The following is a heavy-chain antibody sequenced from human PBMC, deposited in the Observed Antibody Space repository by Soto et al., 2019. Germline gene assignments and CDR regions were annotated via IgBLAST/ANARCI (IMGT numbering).Heavy chain of an antibody. J-gene: IGHJ3*02. CDR3: VKYVSIGWDEDAFVI. Sequence: GGSLRLSCAASGFTFSSYSMSWVRQAPGKGLEWVSAISGSGGSTYYADSVKGRFTISRDNSKNTLYLQMNSLRAEDTAVYYCVKYVSIGWDEDAFVIWCPGTMGSV. CDR1: GFTFSSYS. D-gene: IGHD6-19*01. V-gene: IGHV3-23*01. CDR2: ISGSGGST.